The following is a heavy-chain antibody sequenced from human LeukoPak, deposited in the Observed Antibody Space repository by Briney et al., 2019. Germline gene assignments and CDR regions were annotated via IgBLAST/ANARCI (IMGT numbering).Heavy chain of an antibody. Sequence: ASVKVSCKASGYTFTGYYMHGVRQAPGQGREWMGWINPNSGGTNYAQKFQGRVTMTRDTSISTAYMELSRLRSDDTAVYYCARGEAVVVVEGLHPPFDYWGQGTLVTVSS. CDR1: GYTFTGYY. J-gene: IGHJ4*02. D-gene: IGHD2-15*01. CDR3: ARGEAVVVVEGLHPPFDY. CDR2: INPNSGGT. V-gene: IGHV1-2*02.